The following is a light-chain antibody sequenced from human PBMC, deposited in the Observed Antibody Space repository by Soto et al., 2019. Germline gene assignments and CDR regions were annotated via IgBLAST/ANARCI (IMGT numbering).Light chain of an antibody. J-gene: IGLJ1*01. CDR1: SSDVGAYNY. V-gene: IGLV2-14*01. CDR2: EVS. Sequence: QSALTQPASVSGSPGQSITISCTGTSSDVGAYNYVSWYQQLPGKAPKLLIYEVSNRPLGVSNRFSGSKSGNTASLTISGLQVEDETDYFCSSYTSSTTLVFGTGTKLTVL. CDR3: SSYTSSTTLV.